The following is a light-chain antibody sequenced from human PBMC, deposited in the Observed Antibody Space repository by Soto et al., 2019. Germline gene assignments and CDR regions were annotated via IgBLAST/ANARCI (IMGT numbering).Light chain of an antibody. CDR2: GNN. J-gene: IGLJ1*01. CDR3: QSYDTTLSDFV. Sequence: QSVLAQPPSVSGAPGQRVTISCTGSSSNIGAGHAVHWYQHIPGTAPTLLIYGNNKRPLGVPDRFSGSQSGTSASLAITGLQAADEADFYCQSYDTTLSDFVFGTGTKVTVL. CDR1: SSNIGAGHA. V-gene: IGLV1-40*01.